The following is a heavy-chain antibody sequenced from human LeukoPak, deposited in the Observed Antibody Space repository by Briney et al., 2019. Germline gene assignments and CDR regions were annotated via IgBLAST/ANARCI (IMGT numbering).Heavy chain of an antibody. Sequence: SVTVSFKGSGGTFIIYGISWVRQAPGQGLEWMGGMIPILGIANYAQKFQGRVTITADKSTSTAYMELSSLRSEDTAVYYCARNSLKGVVVPAAMYYWGQGTLVTVSS. J-gene: IGHJ4*02. V-gene: IGHV1-69*10. CDR3: ARNSLKGVVVPAAMYY. CDR1: GGTFIIYG. D-gene: IGHD2-2*01. CDR2: MIPILGIA.